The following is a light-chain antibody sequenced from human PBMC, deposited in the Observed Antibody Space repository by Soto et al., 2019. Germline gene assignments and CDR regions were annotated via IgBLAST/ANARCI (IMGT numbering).Light chain of an antibody. CDR1: QSISSW. CDR3: QQYNSYSQT. CDR2: KAS. V-gene: IGKV1-5*03. J-gene: IGKJ1*01. Sequence: VGDRVTITCRASQSISSWLAWYQQKPGKAPKLLIYKASSLESGVPSRFSGSGSGTEFTLTISSLQPDDFATYYCQQYNSYSQTFGQGTKV.